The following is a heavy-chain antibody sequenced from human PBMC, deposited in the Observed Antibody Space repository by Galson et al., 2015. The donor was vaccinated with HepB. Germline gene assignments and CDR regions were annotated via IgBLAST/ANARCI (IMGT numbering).Heavy chain of an antibody. V-gene: IGHV1-18*01. J-gene: IGHJ4*02. CDR1: GYTFTSYG. CDR3: ARDRIARDYYDSSGYGRDY. Sequence: SVKVSCKASGYTFTSYGISWVRQAPGQGLEWMGWISAYNGNTNYAQKLQGRVTMTTDTSTSTAYMELRSLRSDDTAVYYCARDRIARDYYDSSGYGRDYWGQGTLVTVSS. CDR2: ISAYNGNT. D-gene: IGHD3-22*01.